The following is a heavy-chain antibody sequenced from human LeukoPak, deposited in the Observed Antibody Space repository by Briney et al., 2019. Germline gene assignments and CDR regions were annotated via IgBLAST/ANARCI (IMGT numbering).Heavy chain of an antibody. D-gene: IGHD3-9*01. J-gene: IGHJ4*02. V-gene: IGHV1-69*13. Sequence: SVKVSCKASGGTFSSYAISWVRQAPGQGLEWMGGIIPIFGTANYAQKFQGRVTNTADESTSPAYMELSSLRSEDTAVYYCARRNTDILTGYYPPFDYWGQGTLVTVSS. CDR1: GGTFSSYA. CDR3: ARRNTDILTGYYPPFDY. CDR2: IIPIFGTA.